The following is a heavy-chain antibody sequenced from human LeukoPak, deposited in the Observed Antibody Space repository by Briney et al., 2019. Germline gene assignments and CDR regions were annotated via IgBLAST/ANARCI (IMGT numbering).Heavy chain of an antibody. V-gene: IGHV4-59*11. Sequence: SETLSLTCTVSSGSMNNHYWSWIRQPPGKGLEWVGYIYYSGSTNYNPSLKSRVTISVDTSKNQFSLKLSSVTAADTAVYYCARATVHHTLDYWGQGTLVTVSS. J-gene: IGHJ4*02. CDR3: ARATVHHTLDY. D-gene: IGHD1-14*01. CDR2: IYYSGST. CDR1: SGSMNNHY.